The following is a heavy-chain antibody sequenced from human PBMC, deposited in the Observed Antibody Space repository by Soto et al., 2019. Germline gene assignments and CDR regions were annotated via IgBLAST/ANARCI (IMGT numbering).Heavy chain of an antibody. J-gene: IGHJ4*02. V-gene: IGHV3-7*01. CDR2: IKEDGTEK. CDR3: AKGGRQCLVTSDFNY. Sequence: PGGSLRLSCAASGFTFSRNWMGWVRQAPGKGLEWVGNIKEDGTEKYYGDSVRGRFTISRDNARNSLYLQMNSLRVEDTAVYYCAKGGRQCLVTSDFNYWGQGALVTVSS. CDR1: GFTFSRNW. D-gene: IGHD6-19*01.